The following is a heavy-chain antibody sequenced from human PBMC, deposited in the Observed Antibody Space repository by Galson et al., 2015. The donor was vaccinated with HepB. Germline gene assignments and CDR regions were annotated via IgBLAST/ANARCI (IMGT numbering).Heavy chain of an antibody. D-gene: IGHD6-13*01. Sequence: PALVKPTQTLTLTRTFSGFSLNSREPRVSWIRQPPGKALEWLARIEWDNKKFYSASLKTRLTISKDTSKNQVVLTLTNVDPVDTATYYCVRIGPAAVDSWGLGTLVTVSS. V-gene: IGHV2-70*04. CDR1: GFSLNSREPR. CDR3: VRIGPAAVDS. CDR2: IEWDNKK. J-gene: IGHJ5*02.